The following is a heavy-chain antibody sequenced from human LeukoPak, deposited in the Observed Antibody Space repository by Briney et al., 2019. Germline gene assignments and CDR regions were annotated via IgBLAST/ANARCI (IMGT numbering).Heavy chain of an antibody. CDR3: ARGDYGGDYFDY. J-gene: IGHJ4*02. V-gene: IGHV3-11*05. CDR1: GFTFSDHY. D-gene: IGHD4-23*01. Sequence: PGGSLRLSCEVSGFTFSDHYMSWIRQAPGKRLEWVSYISSGCTYTNYADSVEGRFTISRDNAKNSLYLQMNSLRAEDTAVYYCARGDYGGDYFDYWGQGTLVTVSS. CDR2: ISSGCTYT.